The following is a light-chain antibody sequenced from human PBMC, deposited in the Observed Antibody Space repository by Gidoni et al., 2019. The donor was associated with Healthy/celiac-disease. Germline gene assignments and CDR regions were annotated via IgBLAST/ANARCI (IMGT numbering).Light chain of an antibody. CDR2: KAS. Sequence: DLQMPQSPSTLSASVGDRVTLTCRASQSISSWLAWYQQKPGKAPKRLIYKASTLESGVPSRFSGSGSGTEFTLTISSLQPDDFATYYCQQYNSPMYTFGQGTKLEIK. CDR3: QQYNSPMYT. J-gene: IGKJ2*01. CDR1: QSISSW. V-gene: IGKV1-5*03.